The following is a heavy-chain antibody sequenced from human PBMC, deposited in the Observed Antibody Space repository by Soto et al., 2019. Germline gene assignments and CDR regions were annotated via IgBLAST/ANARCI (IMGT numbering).Heavy chain of an antibody. D-gene: IGHD5-18*01. CDR2: IWYDGSNK. Sequence: QVQLVESGGGVVQPGRSLRLSCAASGFTFSSYGMHWVRQAPGKGLEWVAVIWYDGSNKYYADSVKGRFTISRDNSKNTLCLQMNSLRAEDTAVYYCARGTRGYSYGPPDYWGQGTLVTVSS. CDR1: GFTFSSYG. CDR3: ARGTRGYSYGPPDY. J-gene: IGHJ4*02. V-gene: IGHV3-33*01.